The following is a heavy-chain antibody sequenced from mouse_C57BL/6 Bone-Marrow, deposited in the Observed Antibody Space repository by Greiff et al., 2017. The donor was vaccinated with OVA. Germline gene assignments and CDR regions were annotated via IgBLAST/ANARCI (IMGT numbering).Heavy chain of an antibody. V-gene: IGHV1-19*01. CDR1: GYTFTDYY. D-gene: IGHD1-1*01. J-gene: IGHJ2*01. Sequence: EVQLQQSGPVLVKPGASVKMSCKASGYTFTDYYMNWVKQSHGKSLEWIGVINPYNGGTSYNQKLKGKATLTVDKSSSTAYMELNSMTSEDSAVHYCARGGLLLRYFDYWGQGTTLTVSS. CDR2: INPYNGGT. CDR3: ARGGLLLRYFDY.